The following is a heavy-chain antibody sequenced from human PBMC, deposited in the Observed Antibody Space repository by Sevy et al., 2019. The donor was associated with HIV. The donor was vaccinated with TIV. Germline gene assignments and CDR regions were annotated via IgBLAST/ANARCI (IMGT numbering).Heavy chain of an antibody. D-gene: IGHD2-2*01. CDR2: IYPGDSDT. Sequence: GESLKISCKGSVYSFTSYWIGWVRQMPGKGLEWMGIIYPGDSDTRYSPSFQGQVTISADKSISTAYLQWSSLKASDTAMYYCARHGEGYCSSTSCYLGVMDVWGQGTTVTVSS. V-gene: IGHV5-51*01. CDR3: ARHGEGYCSSTSCYLGVMDV. J-gene: IGHJ6*02. CDR1: VYSFTSYW.